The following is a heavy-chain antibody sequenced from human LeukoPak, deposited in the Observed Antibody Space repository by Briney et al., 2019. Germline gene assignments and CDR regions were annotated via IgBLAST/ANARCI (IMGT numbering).Heavy chain of an antibody. CDR1: GFTFSSYS. V-gene: IGHV3-48*01. J-gene: IGHJ4*02. CDR2: ISSSSSTI. Sequence: PGGSLRLSCAASGFTFSSYSMTWVRQAPGKGLEWVSYISSSSSTIYYADSVKGRFTISRDNAKNSLYLQMNSLRAEDTAVYYCARDTIFGVVRYWGQGTLVTVSS. CDR3: ARDTIFGVVRY. D-gene: IGHD3-3*01.